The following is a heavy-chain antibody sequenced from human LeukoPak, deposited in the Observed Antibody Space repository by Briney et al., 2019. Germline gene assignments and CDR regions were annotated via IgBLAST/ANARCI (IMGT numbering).Heavy chain of an antibody. CDR3: ARDRGPLGYYDSSGYDI. CDR2: IYYSGST. CDR1: GGSISSGGYY. Sequence: SQTLSPTCTVSGGSISSGGYYWSWIRQHPGKGLEWIGYIYYSGSTYYNPSLKSRVTISVDTSKNQFSLKLSSVTAADTAVYYCARDRGPLGYYDSSGYDIWGQGTMVTVSS. D-gene: IGHD3-22*01. J-gene: IGHJ3*02. V-gene: IGHV4-31*03.